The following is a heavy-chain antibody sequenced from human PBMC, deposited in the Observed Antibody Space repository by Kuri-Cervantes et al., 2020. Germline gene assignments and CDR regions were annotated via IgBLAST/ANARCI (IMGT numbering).Heavy chain of an antibody. CDR1: GFTFSNYE. CDR2: ISSSGSSI. Sequence: GGSLRLSCAVSGFTFSNYEMNWARQAPGKGLEWVSYISSSGSSIYYADSVKGRFTISRDNAKNSLDLQMNSLRAEDTALYYCASVGRSTRPGFWGQGTLVTVSS. V-gene: IGHV3-48*03. CDR3: ASVGRSTRPGF. J-gene: IGHJ4*02. D-gene: IGHD6-6*01.